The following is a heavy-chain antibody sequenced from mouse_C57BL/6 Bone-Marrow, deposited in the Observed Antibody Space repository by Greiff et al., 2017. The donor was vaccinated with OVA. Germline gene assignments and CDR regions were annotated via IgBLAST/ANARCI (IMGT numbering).Heavy chain of an antibody. J-gene: IGHJ4*01. D-gene: IGHD2-4*01. CDR1: GYTFTSYW. CDR3: ARNDYDGYYDAMDY. CDR2: IDPSDSYT. V-gene: IGHV1-69*01. Sequence: VQLQQPGAELVMPGASVKLSCKASGYTFTSYWMHWVKQRPGQGLEWIGEIDPSDSYTNYNQKFKGKSTLTVDKSSSTAYMQLSSLTSEDSAVYYCARNDYDGYYDAMDYWGQGTSVTVSS.